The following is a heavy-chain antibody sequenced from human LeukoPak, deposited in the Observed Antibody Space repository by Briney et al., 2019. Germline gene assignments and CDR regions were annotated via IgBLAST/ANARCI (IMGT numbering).Heavy chain of an antibody. V-gene: IGHV1-2*02. D-gene: IGHD3-22*01. CDR1: GYTFINYG. CDR3: ARVVSDYDSSGYQPDAFDI. Sequence: ASVKVSCKASGYTFINYGISWVRQAPGQGLEWMGWINPNSGGTNYAQKFQGRVTMTRDTSISTAYMELSRLRSDDTAVYYCARVVSDYDSSGYQPDAFDIWGQGTMVTVSS. J-gene: IGHJ3*02. CDR2: INPNSGGT.